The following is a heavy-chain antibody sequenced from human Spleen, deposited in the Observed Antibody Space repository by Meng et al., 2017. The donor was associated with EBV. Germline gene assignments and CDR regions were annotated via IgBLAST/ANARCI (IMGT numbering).Heavy chain of an antibody. D-gene: IGHD4-17*01. CDR2: VFRTGDT. CDR1: GGSISTSNW. J-gene: IGHJ4*02. V-gene: IGHV4-4*03. Sequence: VQLEQPGPGQVKPPGTLSLICPVAGGSISTSNWWSWVRQSPEKGLEWIGEVFRTGDTNYNPSLKSRVTILIDKSKNQFSLKLNSVTAADAAVYYCARGDRASMTTVTSLVYWGQGTLVTVSS. CDR3: ARGDRASMTTVTSLVY.